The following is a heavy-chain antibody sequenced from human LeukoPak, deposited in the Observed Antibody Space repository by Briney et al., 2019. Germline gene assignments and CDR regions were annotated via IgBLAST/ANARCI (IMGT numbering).Heavy chain of an antibody. CDR2: ISGSGGST. Sequence: GGSLRLPCAASGFTFTSYAMNWVRQAPGKGLEWVSAISGSGGSTYYADPVKGRFTISRDNSKNTLYLQMNSLRVEDTAIYYCAKDRGVHYYGSERGLYNWFDPWGQGTLVTVSS. CDR1: GFTFTSYA. CDR3: AKDRGVHYYGSERGLYNWFDP. V-gene: IGHV3-23*01. J-gene: IGHJ5*02. D-gene: IGHD3-10*01.